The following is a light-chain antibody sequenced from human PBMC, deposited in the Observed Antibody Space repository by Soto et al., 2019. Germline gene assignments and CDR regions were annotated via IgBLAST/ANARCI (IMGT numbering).Light chain of an antibody. CDR1: SSNIGAGYD. J-gene: IGLJ1*01. CDR3: QSYDSSLSSYV. V-gene: IGLV1-40*01. Sequence: QSVLTQPPSVSGAPRQRVTISCTGSSSNIGAGYDVHWYQQLPGTAPKLLIYDNSNRRSGVPDRFSGSKSGTSASLAITGLQAEDEADYYCQSYDSSLSSYVFGTGTKLTVL. CDR2: DNS.